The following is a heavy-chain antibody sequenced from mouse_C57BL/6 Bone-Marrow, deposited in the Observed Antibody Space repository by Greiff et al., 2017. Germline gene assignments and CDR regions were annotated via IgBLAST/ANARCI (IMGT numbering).Heavy chain of an antibody. V-gene: IGHV1-81*01. CDR2: IYSRSGNT. D-gene: IGHD2-4*01. CDR3: GKCDYKGKECFAY. CDR1: GYTFTSYG. Sequence: QQSGAELARPGASVKLSCKASGYTFTSYGIRWVKQRTGQGLEWIGEIYSRSGNTYYNEKFKGKAKLTAEKSSSTAYMELRSLTSEDSAVYFCGKCDYKGKECFAYWGQGTTLTVSS. J-gene: IGHJ2*01.